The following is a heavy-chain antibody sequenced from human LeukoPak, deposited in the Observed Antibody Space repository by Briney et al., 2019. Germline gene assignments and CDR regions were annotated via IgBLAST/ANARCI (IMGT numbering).Heavy chain of an antibody. CDR3: ARGPSFSGYVNY. J-gene: IGHJ4*02. CDR2: IYTSGST. V-gene: IGHV4-4*07. D-gene: IGHD5-12*01. CDR1: GGSISSYY. Sequence: ASETLSLTCTVSGGSISSYYWSWIRQPAGKGLEWIGRIYTSGSTNYNPSLKSRVTISVDTSKNQFSLSLTSVTAADTAVYYCARGPSFSGYVNYWGQGALVTVSS.